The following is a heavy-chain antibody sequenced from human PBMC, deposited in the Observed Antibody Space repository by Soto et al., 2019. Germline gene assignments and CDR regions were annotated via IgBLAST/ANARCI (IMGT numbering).Heavy chain of an antibody. D-gene: IGHD5-18*01. Sequence: QLQLQESGPGLVKPSETLSLTCTVSGGSISSSSYFWGWIRQPPGKGLEWIGSIDYSGSTYYNPSLKSRVTISVDTSKSQFSPKPSSVTAADTAVYYCARHPGYGLYDFDYWGQGTLVTVSS. CDR1: GGSISSSSYF. J-gene: IGHJ4*02. CDR2: IDYSGST. CDR3: ARHPGYGLYDFDY. V-gene: IGHV4-39*01.